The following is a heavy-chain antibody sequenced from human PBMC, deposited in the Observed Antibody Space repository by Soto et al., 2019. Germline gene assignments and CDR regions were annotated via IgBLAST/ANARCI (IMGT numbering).Heavy chain of an antibody. CDR2: ISYDGSNK. D-gene: IGHD5-18*01. Sequence: QVQLVESGGGVVQPGRSLRLSCAASGFTFSSYAMHWVRQSPGKGLEWVAVISYDGSNKYYADSVKGRFTISRDNSKNTLYLQMNSLRAEDTAVYYCASGGIIQLWPEWGQGTLVTVSS. CDR1: GFTFSSYA. J-gene: IGHJ4*02. V-gene: IGHV3-30-3*01. CDR3: ASGGIIQLWPE.